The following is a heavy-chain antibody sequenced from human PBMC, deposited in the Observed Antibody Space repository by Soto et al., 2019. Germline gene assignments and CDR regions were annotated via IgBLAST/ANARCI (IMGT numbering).Heavy chain of an antibody. CDR2: MNPNSGNT. CDR3: ARGVADCSGGSCYPDNFDF. D-gene: IGHD2-15*01. CDR1: GYTFTSYD. J-gene: IGHJ4*02. Sequence: ASVKVSCKASGYTFTSYDINWVRQATGQGLEWMGWMNPNSGNTGYAQKFQGRVTMTRNTSISTAYMELSSLRSEDTAVYYCARGVADCSGGSCYPDNFDFRGQGTLVTVSA. V-gene: IGHV1-8*01.